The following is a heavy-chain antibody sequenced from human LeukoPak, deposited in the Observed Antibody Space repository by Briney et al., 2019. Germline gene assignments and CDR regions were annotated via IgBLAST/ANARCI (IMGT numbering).Heavy chain of an antibody. CDR3: ARAYGVVIDYYMDV. D-gene: IGHD3-3*01. CDR1: GGSISSHY. V-gene: IGHV4-59*11. CDR2: IYYSGST. J-gene: IGHJ6*03. Sequence: SETLSLTCTVPGGSISSHYWCWIRPPPGKGVEWRGYIYYSGSTNYNPSLKSRVTISVDTSKNQFSLKLSSVTAADTAVYYCARAYGVVIDYYMDVWGKGTTVTVSS.